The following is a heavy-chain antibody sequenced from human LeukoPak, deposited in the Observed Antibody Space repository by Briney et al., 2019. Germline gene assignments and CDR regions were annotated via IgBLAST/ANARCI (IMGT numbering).Heavy chain of an antibody. CDR3: AKDLGWTDAFDI. CDR1: GFTFSSYA. Sequence: GGSLRLSCAASGFTFSSYAMSWVRQAPGKGLEWVSTITPGGGTYYADSVKGRFTISRDNSKNTLYLQMNSLRAEDTAVYYCAKDLGWTDAFDIWGQGTMVTVSS. CDR2: ITPGGGT. D-gene: IGHD2-15*01. J-gene: IGHJ3*02. V-gene: IGHV3-23*01.